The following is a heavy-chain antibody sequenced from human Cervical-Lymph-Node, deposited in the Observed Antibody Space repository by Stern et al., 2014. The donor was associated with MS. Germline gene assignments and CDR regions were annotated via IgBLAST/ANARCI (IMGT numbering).Heavy chain of an antibody. CDR3: ARDRQWLIDY. CDR1: GDSISSGGYY. CDR2: IYTTGST. D-gene: IGHD6-19*01. V-gene: IGHV4-61*02. J-gene: IGHJ4*02. Sequence: QLQLQESGPGLVKPSQTLSLTCSVSGDSISSGGYYWNWIRQPAGKGLEWIGRIYTTGSTNLNPSLDSRVTMSVDTSQNQFSLQLRSGTAADTAVYYCARDRQWLIDYWGQGTLVTVSS.